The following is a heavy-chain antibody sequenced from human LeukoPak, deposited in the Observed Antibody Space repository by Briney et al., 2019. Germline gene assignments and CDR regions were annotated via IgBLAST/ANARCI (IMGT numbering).Heavy chain of an antibody. D-gene: IGHD3-3*01. J-gene: IGHJ3*02. CDR2: IRYDGSNK. CDR3: AKDLDATLYDFWSGETI. Sequence: GGPLRLSCAASGFTFSSYGMHWVRQAPGKGLEWVAFIRYDGSNKYYADSVKGRFTISRDNSKNTLYLQMNSLRAEDTAVYYCAKDLDATLYDFWSGETIWGQGTMVTVSS. CDR1: GFTFSSYG. V-gene: IGHV3-30*02.